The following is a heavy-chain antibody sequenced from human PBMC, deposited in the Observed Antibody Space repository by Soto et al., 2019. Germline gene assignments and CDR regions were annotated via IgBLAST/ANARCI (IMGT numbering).Heavy chain of an antibody. CDR1: GFTFRSCA. CDR3: VKRAPTPTTHYYFDY. J-gene: IGHJ4*02. Sequence: EVQLLESGGGLVQPGGSLRLSCAASGFTFRSCAMTWVREAPGKGLEWVSAVSGSGDLTFYADSVKGRFTVSRDNSKNTVYLQMNGLRAEDTAIYYCVKRAPTPTTHYYFDYWGQGSLVTVSS. V-gene: IGHV3-23*01. CDR2: VSGSGDLT.